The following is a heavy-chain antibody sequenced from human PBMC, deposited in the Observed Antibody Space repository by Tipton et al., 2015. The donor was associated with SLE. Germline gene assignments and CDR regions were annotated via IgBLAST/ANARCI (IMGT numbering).Heavy chain of an antibody. CDR3: ARPALYGAKDY. Sequence: LRLSCTVSGGSISSGGYYWSWIRQHPGKGLEWIGSIYYSGSTYYNPSLKSRVTISVDTSKNQFSLKLSSVTAADTAVYYCARPALYGAKDYWGQGTLVTVSS. V-gene: IGHV4-39*07. D-gene: IGHD4/OR15-4a*01. J-gene: IGHJ4*02. CDR2: IYYSGST. CDR1: GGSISSGGYY.